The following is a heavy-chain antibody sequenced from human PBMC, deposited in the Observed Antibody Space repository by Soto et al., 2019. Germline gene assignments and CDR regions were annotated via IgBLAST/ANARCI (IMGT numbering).Heavy chain of an antibody. V-gene: IGHV3-15*01. CDR2: IKSKTDGGTT. D-gene: IGHD3-3*01. Sequence: GGSLRLSCAASGFTFSNAWMSWVRQAPGKGLEWVGRIKSKTDGGTTDYAAPVKGRFTISRDDSKNTLYLQMKSRKTEDTAVYYCTTESIRSYYDFWSGYGGFDYWGQGTLVTVSS. J-gene: IGHJ4*02. CDR1: GFTFSNAW. CDR3: TTESIRSYYDFWSGYGGFDY.